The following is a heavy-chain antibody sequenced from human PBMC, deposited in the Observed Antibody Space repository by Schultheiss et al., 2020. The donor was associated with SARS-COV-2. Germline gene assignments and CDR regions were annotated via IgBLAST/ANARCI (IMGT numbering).Heavy chain of an antibody. V-gene: IGHV4-34*01. CDR3: ARRSEGRDGSKDAFDI. D-gene: IGHD5-24*01. CDR1: GGSFSGYY. Sequence: SETLSLTCAVYGGSFSGYYWSWIRQPPGKGLEWIGEINHSGSTNYNPSLKSRVTMSVDTSKNQFSLKLSSVTAADTAVYYCARRSEGRDGSKDAFDIWGQGTKVTVSS. J-gene: IGHJ3*02. CDR2: INHSGST.